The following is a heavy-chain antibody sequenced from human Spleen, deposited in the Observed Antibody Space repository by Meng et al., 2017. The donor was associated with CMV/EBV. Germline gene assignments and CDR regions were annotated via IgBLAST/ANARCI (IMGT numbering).Heavy chain of an antibody. CDR1: GYTFTSYG. J-gene: IGHJ4*02. CDR3: ARGGRSGSYYY. V-gene: IGHV1-18*01. CDR2: ISAYNSNT. D-gene: IGHD1-26*01. Sequence: SCKTSGYTFTSYGINWVRQAPGQGLEWMGWISAYNSNTNYAQSLQGRVTMTTDTSTSTAYMELRSLRSDDTAVYYCARGGRSGSYYYWGQGTLVTVSS.